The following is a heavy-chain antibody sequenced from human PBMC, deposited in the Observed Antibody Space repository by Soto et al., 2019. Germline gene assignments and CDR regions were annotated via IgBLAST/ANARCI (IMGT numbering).Heavy chain of an antibody. J-gene: IGHJ5*02. Sequence: ASVKVSCKASGGTLSSYAISWVRQAPGQGLEWMGGIIPIFGTANYAQKFQGRVTITADESTSTAYMELSSLRSEDTAVYYCARVMDARGEPAWFDPWGQGTLVTVSS. CDR2: IIPIFGTA. V-gene: IGHV1-69*13. CDR1: GGTLSSYA. D-gene: IGHD2-21*01. CDR3: ARVMDARGEPAWFDP.